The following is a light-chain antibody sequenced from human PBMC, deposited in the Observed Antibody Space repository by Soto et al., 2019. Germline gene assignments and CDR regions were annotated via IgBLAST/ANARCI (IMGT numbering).Light chain of an antibody. CDR3: QQYYSSPLT. V-gene: IGKV4-1*01. CDR2: WAS. J-gene: IGKJ4*01. CDR1: QSLLHSNGYNY. Sequence: DIVMTQSPLSLPVTPGEPASISCRSSQSLLHSNGYNYLAWYQQKPGQPPKLLIYWASTRESGVPDRFSGSGSGTDFTLTISSLQAEDVAVYYCQQYYSSPLTFGGGTKVDIK.